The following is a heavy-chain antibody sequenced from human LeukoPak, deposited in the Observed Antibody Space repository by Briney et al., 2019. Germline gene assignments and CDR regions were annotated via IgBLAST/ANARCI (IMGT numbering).Heavy chain of an antibody. CDR1: GFTFDYYG. D-gene: IGHD1-26*01. V-gene: IGHV3-20*01. CDR3: AKSYVGYSYYYMDV. CDR2: INWNGGST. J-gene: IGHJ6*03. Sequence: GGSLRLSCAASGFTFDYYGMNWVRQAPGKGLEWVSGINWNGGSTGYADSVKGRFTISRDNAKNSLYLQMDSLRAEDTALYHCAKSYVGYSYYYMDVWGKGTTVTVSS.